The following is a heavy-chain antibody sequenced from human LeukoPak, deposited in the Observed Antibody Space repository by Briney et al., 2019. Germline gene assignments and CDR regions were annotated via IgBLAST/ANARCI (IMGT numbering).Heavy chain of an antibody. D-gene: IGHD2-2*01. CDR2: IYTSGST. CDR3: ARPRPDCSSTSCYLDFDY. CDR1: GGSISSGSYY. V-gene: IGHV4-61*02. J-gene: IGHJ4*02. Sequence: SQTLSLTCTVSGGSISSGSYYWSWIRQPAGKGLEWIGRIYTSGSTNYNPSLESRVTISVDTSKNQFSLKLSSVTAADTAVYYCARPRPDCSSTSCYLDFDYWGQGTLVTVSS.